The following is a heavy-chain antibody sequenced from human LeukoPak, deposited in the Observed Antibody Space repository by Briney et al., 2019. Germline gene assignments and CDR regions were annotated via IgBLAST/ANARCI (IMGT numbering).Heavy chain of an antibody. Sequence: GRSLRLSCAASGFSFGDYAMHWVRQAPGKGLEWVSGITWNSGNIDYADSVRGRFTISRDNAKNSLYLQMNSLRAEDTAVYYCARDSLAGYYYDSSGYSFDYWGQGTLVTVSS. CDR3: ARDSLAGYYYDSSGYSFDY. J-gene: IGHJ4*02. V-gene: IGHV3-9*01. D-gene: IGHD3-22*01. CDR2: ITWNSGNI. CDR1: GFSFGDYA.